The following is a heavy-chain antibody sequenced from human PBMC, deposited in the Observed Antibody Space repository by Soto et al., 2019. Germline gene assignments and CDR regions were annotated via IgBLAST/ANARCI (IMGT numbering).Heavy chain of an antibody. CDR1: GDSIISSNYY. CDR3: ARVPGP. Sequence: SETLSLTCTVSGDSIISSNYYWAWIRQSPGKGLEWIGNMYYSGSTYYNLSLKSRVTMSVDTSKNQFSLKLSSVTAADTAVYYCARVPGPWGQGTLVTVSS. D-gene: IGHD7-27*01. V-gene: IGHV4-39*07. CDR2: MYYSGST. J-gene: IGHJ5*02.